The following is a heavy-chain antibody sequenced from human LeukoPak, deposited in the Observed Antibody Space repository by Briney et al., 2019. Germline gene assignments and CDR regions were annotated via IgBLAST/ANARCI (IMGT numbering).Heavy chain of an antibody. V-gene: IGHV3-23*01. CDR2: ISGSGSST. J-gene: IGHJ3*02. Sequence: SGGSLRLSCAASGFTFSSYAMSWVRQAPGKGLEWVSGISGSGSSTYYADSVKGRFTISRDNSKNTLYLQMNSLKTEDTAVYYCVRRRVGVAPASDMWGQGTTVTVSS. D-gene: IGHD1-26*01. CDR1: GFTFSSYA. CDR3: VRRRVGVAPASDM.